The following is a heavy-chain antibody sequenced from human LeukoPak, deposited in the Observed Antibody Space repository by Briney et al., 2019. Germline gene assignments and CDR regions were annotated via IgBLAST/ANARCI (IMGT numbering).Heavy chain of an antibody. Sequence: SETLSLTCTVSGDSISSYYWSWIRQPAGKGLEWIGRIYRSGNTNYNPSLKSRVTMSVDTSKNQFSLRLSSVTAADTAVYYCASPGIAAAGTDYWGQGTLVTVSS. CDR2: IYRSGNT. CDR1: GDSISSYY. D-gene: IGHD6-13*01. J-gene: IGHJ4*02. V-gene: IGHV4-4*07. CDR3: ASPGIAAAGTDY.